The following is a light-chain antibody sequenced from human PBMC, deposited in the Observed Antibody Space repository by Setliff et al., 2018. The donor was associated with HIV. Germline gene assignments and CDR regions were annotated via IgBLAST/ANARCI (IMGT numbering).Light chain of an antibody. CDR3: CSYAGNYIRI. CDR2: DVN. J-gene: IGLJ2*01. V-gene: IGLV2-11*01. Sequence: HSALTQPRSVSGSPGQSVTISCTGTTSDVGDDNYVSWYQHHPGKGPKLMIFDVNKRPSGVPDRFSGSKSDNTASLTISGLQTEDEADYYCCSYAGNYIRIFGGGTKVTVL. CDR1: TSDVGDDNY.